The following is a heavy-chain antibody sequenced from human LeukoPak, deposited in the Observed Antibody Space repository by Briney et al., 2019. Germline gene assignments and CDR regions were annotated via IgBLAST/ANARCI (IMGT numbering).Heavy chain of an antibody. CDR2: INPNSGGT. D-gene: IGHD6-6*01. V-gene: IGHV1-2*02. CDR3: ARDPDPRSSSFFFDY. J-gene: IGHJ4*02. CDR1: GYTFTGYY. Sequence: ASVKVSCKASGYTFTGYYMHWVRQAPGQELEWMGWINPNSGGTNYAQKFQGRVTMTRDTSISTAYMELSRLRSDDTAVYYCARDPDPRSSSFFFDYWGQGTLVTVSS.